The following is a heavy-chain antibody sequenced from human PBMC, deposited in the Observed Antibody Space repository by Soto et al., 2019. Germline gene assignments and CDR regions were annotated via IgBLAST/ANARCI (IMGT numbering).Heavy chain of an antibody. CDR3: ARKSDSSPVPEADGV. CDR2: IYSNGDT. CDR1: GFSVGSNY. V-gene: IGHV3-53*02. Sequence: EVQLVETGGCLIQPGGSLRLSCAASGFSVGSNYMTWVRQSPGKGLEWVSLIYSNGDTDYADSVKGRFSISRDNFKNTLYLQMNNLRAEDTAVYHCARKSDSSPVPEADGVWGRGTLVTVSS. D-gene: IGHD2-8*01. J-gene: IGHJ4*02.